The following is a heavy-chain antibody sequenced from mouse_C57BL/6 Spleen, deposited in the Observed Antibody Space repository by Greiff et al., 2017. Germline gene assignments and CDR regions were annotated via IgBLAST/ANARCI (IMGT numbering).Heavy chain of an antibody. Sequence: VQLQQSGAELVMPGASVKLSCKASGYTFTSYWMHWVKQRPGQGLEWIGEIDPSDSYTNYNQKFKGKSTLTVDKSSSTAYMQLSSLTSEDSAVYYCARSREAYSYYFDYWGQGTTLTVSS. CDR2: IDPSDSYT. CDR1: GYTFTSYW. CDR3: ARSREAYSYYFDY. D-gene: IGHD2-10*01. J-gene: IGHJ2*01. V-gene: IGHV1-69*01.